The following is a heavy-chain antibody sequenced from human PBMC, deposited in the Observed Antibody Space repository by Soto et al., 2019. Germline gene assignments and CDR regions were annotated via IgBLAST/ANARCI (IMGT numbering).Heavy chain of an antibody. CDR2: IYWSGDE. CDR1: GFSLITSGVG. V-gene: IGHV2-5*01. CDR3: ARGMAARPVFAFDI. Sequence: YGPPLGNRNHPLTLTCSFSGFSLITSGVGVGWLRQPPGKALEWLAHIYWSGDEHSRHSLKSRLSITKDITKNQVDLTMAHRNPGNAAPYYCARGMAARPVFAFDIWVPRTIVADSS. J-gene: IGHJ3*02. D-gene: IGHD6-19*01.